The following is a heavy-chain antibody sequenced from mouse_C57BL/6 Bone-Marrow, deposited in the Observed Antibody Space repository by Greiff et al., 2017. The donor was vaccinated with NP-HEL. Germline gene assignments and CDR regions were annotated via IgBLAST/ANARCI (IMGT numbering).Heavy chain of an antibody. D-gene: IGHD2-3*01. CDR1: GFTFSDFY. CDR2: SRNKANDYTT. V-gene: IGHV7-1*01. Sequence: EVKLMESGGGLVQSGRSLRLSCATSGFTFSDFYMEWVRQAPGKGLEWIAASRNKANDYTTEYSASVKGRFIVSRDTSQSILYLQMNALRAEDTAIYYCARDADGYYDGWYFDVWGTGTTVTVSS. CDR3: ARDADGYYDGWYFDV. J-gene: IGHJ1*03.